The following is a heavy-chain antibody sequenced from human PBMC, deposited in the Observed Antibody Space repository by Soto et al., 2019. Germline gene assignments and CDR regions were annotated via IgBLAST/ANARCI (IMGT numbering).Heavy chain of an antibody. J-gene: IGHJ4*02. V-gene: IGHV1-69*13. Sequence: SVKVSCKASGGTFSSYRINWVRQAPGQGLEWVGGIVPIYRTADYAQKFQGRGTITADESARTSYMELRSRKSQDTAFFYCVRDSGEKPSRSGGQATLVTVSS. CDR2: IVPIYRTA. CDR3: VRDSGEKPSRS. D-gene: IGHD3-10*01. CDR1: GGTFSSYR.